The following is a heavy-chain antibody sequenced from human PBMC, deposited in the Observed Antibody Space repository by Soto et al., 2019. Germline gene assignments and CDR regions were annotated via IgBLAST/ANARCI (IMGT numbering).Heavy chain of an antibody. J-gene: IGHJ4*02. D-gene: IGHD2-2*01. CDR2: ISYDGSNK. Sequence: PGGSLRLSCAASGFTFSSYGMHWVRPAPGKGLEWVAVISYDGSNKYYADSVKGRFTISRDNSKNTLYLQMNSLRAEDTAVYYCAKDWSLGYCSSTSCLFDYWGQGTLVTVSS. V-gene: IGHV3-30*18. CDR3: AKDWSLGYCSSTSCLFDY. CDR1: GFTFSSYG.